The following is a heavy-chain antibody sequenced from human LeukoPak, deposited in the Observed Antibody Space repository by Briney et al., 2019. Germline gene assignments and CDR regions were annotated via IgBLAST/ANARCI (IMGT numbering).Heavy chain of an antibody. CDR2: IRYDGSNK. CDR3: ATDLVGSRGFDY. D-gene: IGHD2-8*02. Sequence: GGSLRLSCAASGFTFSSYGMHWVRQAPGKGLEWVAFIRYDGSNKYYADSVKGRFTISRDNSKNTLYLQMNSLRAEDTAVYYCATDLVGSRGFDYWGQGTLVTVSS. CDR1: GFTFSSYG. V-gene: IGHV3-30*02. J-gene: IGHJ4*02.